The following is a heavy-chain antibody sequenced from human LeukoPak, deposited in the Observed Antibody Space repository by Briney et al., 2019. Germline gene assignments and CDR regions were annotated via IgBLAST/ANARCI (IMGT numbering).Heavy chain of an antibody. CDR3: ARMDGGFYDSSVYSSVGAGFDI. CDR1: GYTFTGYY. V-gene: IGHV1-2*04. CDR2: INPNSGGT. Sequence: GASVKVSCKASGYTFTGYYMHWVRQAPGQGLEWMGWINPNSGGTNYAQKFQGWVTMTRDTSISTVYMELSSLRSEDTAVYYCARMDGGFYDSSVYSSVGAGFDIWGQGTMVTVSS. D-gene: IGHD3-22*01. J-gene: IGHJ3*02.